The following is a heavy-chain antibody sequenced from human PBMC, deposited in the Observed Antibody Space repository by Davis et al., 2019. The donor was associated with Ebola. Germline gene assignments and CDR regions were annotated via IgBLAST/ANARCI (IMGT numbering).Heavy chain of an antibody. J-gene: IGHJ4*02. CDR1: GFTFSSYW. CDR3: AKGTYSDY. Sequence: GESLKISCAASGFTFSSYWMHWVRQAPGKGLVWVSRINSDGSSTSYADSVKGRFTISRDNSKNTLYLQMNSLRAEDTAVYYCAKGTYSDYWGQGTLVTVSS. V-gene: IGHV3-74*01. CDR2: INSDGSST.